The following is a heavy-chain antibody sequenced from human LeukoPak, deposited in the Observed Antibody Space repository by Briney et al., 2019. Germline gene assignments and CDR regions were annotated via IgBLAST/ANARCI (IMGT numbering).Heavy chain of an antibody. J-gene: IGHJ4*02. Sequence: PGGSLRLSCAASGFTVSSNYMSWVRQAPGKGLEWVSVINSGGSTYYADSVKGRFTISRDNSKNTLYLQMNSLRAEDTAVYYCARGDTAMVMLDYWGQGTLVTVSS. D-gene: IGHD5-18*01. CDR1: GFTVSSNY. V-gene: IGHV3-53*01. CDR3: ARGDTAMVMLDY. CDR2: INSGGST.